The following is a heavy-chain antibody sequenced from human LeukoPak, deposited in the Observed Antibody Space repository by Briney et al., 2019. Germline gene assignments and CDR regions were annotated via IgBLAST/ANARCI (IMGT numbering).Heavy chain of an antibody. CDR3: ARVRSYGVFLASPYYYMDV. Sequence: PSETLSLTCAVYGGSFSGYYWSWIRQPPGKGLEWIGEINHSGSTNYNPSLKSRVTISVDTSKNQFSLKLSSVTAADTAVYYCARVRSYGVFLASPYYYMDVWGKGTTVTVSS. D-gene: IGHD2-8*01. J-gene: IGHJ6*03. CDR1: GGSFSGYY. CDR2: INHSGST. V-gene: IGHV4-34*01.